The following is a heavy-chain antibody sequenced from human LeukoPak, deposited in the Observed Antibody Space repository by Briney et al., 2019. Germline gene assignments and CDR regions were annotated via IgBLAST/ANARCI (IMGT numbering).Heavy chain of an antibody. CDR3: AKDGGYGSGSYYPDY. CDR2: ISGSGGSS. V-gene: IGHV3-23*01. J-gene: IGHJ4*02. D-gene: IGHD3-10*01. Sequence: GGSLRLSCAASGFTFSSYAMSWFRQAPGKGLEWVSAISGSGGSSFYADSVKGRFTISRDNSKNTLYLQMNSLRAEDTAVYYCAKDGGYGSGSYYPDYWGQGTLVTVSS. CDR1: GFTFSSYA.